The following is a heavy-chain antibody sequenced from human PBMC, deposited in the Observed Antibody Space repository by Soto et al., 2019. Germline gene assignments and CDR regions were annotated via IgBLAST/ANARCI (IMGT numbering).Heavy chain of an antibody. D-gene: IGHD3-3*01. CDR1: GFTFDDYA. J-gene: IGHJ4*02. Sequence: EVQLVESGGGLVQPGRSLRLSCAASGFTFDDYAMHWVRQAPGKGLEWVSGISWNRGSIGYADSVKGRFTISRDNAKKSLYLQMNSLRAEDTALYYCAKGVAGWYYFDYWVQGTLVTVSS. CDR2: ISWNRGSI. CDR3: AKGVAGWYYFDY. V-gene: IGHV3-9*01.